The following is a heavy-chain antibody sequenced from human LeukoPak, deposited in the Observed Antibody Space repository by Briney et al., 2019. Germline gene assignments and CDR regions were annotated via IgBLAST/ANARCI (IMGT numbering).Heavy chain of an antibody. J-gene: IGHJ3*02. CDR1: GFSISSSNW. CDR3: AKSNGYGLVDI. CDR2: IFYSGST. Sequence: SETLSLTCAVSGFSISSSNWWGWIRQPPGKGLEWIGNIFYSGSTYYSPSLKSRVTISLDTSRNQFSLKLNSVTAADTAVYYCAKSNGYGLVDIWGQGTMVTVSS. D-gene: IGHD3-10*01. V-gene: IGHV4-28*01.